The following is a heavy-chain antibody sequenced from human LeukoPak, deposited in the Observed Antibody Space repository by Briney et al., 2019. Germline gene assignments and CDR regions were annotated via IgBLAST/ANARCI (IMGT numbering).Heavy chain of an antibody. CDR1: GYTFTSYG. J-gene: IGHJ5*02. CDR2: ISAYNGNT. CDR3: ARDRPGGIAPSPYHNWFDP. V-gene: IGHV1-18*01. Sequence: GASVKVSCKASGYTFTSYGISWVRQAPGQGLEWMGWISAYNGNTNYAQKLQGRVTMTTDTSTSTAYMELRSLRSDDTAVYYCARDRPGGIAPSPYHNWFDPWGQGTLVTVSS. D-gene: IGHD6-13*01.